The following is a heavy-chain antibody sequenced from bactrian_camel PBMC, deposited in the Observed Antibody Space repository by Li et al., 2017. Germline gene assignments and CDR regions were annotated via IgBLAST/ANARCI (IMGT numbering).Heavy chain of an antibody. CDR3: AIARRRWSRCDGFTYNF. Sequence: VQLVESGGGSVQAGGSLRLSCTVSGYTYKGYCLGWFRQAPGKEREGVAALDSDGSTNYADSVKGRFTVSKDSAKNTLYLQMNSLKPEDTAMYYCAIARRRWSRCDGFTYNFWGQGTQVTVS. D-gene: IGHD5*01. V-gene: IGHV3S55*01. CDR2: LDSDGST. J-gene: IGHJ4*01. CDR1: GYTYKGYC.